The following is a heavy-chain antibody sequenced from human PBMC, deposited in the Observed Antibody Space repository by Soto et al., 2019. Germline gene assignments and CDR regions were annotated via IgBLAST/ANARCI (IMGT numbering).Heavy chain of an antibody. J-gene: IGHJ5*01. CDR3: VRLIGNSWLDS. D-gene: IGHD3-22*01. CDR1: GDSVSTNTAT. Sequence: QVQLQQSGPGLVKPSQTLSLTCDISGDSVSTNTATWDWIRQSPSRGLEWLGRTYYRSRWYFDYAVSVKSRITISPDISNNRVSLQLTSVTPDDTAIYYCVRLIGNSWLDSWGQGTLVTVSS. CDR2: TYYRSRWYF. V-gene: IGHV6-1*01.